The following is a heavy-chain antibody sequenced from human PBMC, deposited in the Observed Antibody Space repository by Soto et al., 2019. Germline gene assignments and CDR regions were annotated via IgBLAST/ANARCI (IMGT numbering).Heavy chain of an antibody. D-gene: IGHD3-22*01. J-gene: IGHJ4*02. V-gene: IGHV3-23*01. CDR2: ISGGGGGT. CDR1: GFTFDNYA. CDR3: SKDVHYDSSGGLDY. Sequence: EVRLLESGGGFEQPGGSLRLSCATSGFTFDNYAMSWVRQAPGKGLEWVSAISGGGGGTYYADSVKGRFIISRDNSKNTLDLQVNGLRTEDTAVYYCSKDVHYDSSGGLDYWGQGTLVAVSS.